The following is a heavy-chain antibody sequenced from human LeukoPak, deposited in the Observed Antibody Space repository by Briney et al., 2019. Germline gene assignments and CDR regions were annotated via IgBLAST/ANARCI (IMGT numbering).Heavy chain of an antibody. D-gene: IGHD2-2*01. CDR3: AREEIVVVPAAVHHMDV. CDR2: INPNSGDT. Sequence: ASVKVSCKASEYTLTGYSIHWVRQAPGQGLEWMGWINPNSGDTNYAQKFLGRVTMTTDTSISTAYMELSRLRFDDTAVYYCAREEIVVVPAAVHHMDVWGKGTTVTISS. J-gene: IGHJ6*03. V-gene: IGHV1-2*02. CDR1: EYTLTGYS.